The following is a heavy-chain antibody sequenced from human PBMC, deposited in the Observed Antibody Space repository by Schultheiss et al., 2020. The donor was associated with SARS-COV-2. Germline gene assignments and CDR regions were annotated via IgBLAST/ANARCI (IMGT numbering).Heavy chain of an antibody. Sequence: SETLSLTCTVSGGSISSYYWSWIRQPPGKGLEWIGYIYYSGSTYYNPSLKSRVTISVDTSKNQFSLKLSSVTAADTAVYYCARLGGAGYSSSWYIDYYYYYGMDVWGQGTTVTVSS. V-gene: IGHV4-59*08. CDR2: IYYSGST. J-gene: IGHJ6*02. D-gene: IGHD6-13*01. CDR3: ARLGGAGYSSSWYIDYYYYYGMDV. CDR1: GGSISSYY.